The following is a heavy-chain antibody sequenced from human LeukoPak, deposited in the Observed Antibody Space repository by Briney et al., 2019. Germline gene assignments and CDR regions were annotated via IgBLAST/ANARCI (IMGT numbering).Heavy chain of an antibody. V-gene: IGHV3-74*01. CDR1: GFTFSSYW. CDR2: TDSDGSST. D-gene: IGHD3-16*02. Sequence: GGSLRLSCVASGFTFSSYWMHWVRQAPGKGLVWVSRTDSDGSSTSYADSVKGRFTMSRDNAENTLYLQMNSLRAEDTAVYYCAKDLPLTYYDYVWGSYRFGPPGDYWGQGTLVTVSS. CDR3: AKDLPLTYYDYVWGSYRFGPPGDY. J-gene: IGHJ4*02.